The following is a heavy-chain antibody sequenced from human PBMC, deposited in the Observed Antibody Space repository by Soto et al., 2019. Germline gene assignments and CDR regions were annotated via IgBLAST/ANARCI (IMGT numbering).Heavy chain of an antibody. CDR3: ARLYSVNWFDP. CDR2: ISAYNGNT. Sequence: QVQLVQSGGEVKKPGASVKVSCKASGYTFTSYGISWVRQAPGQGLEWMGWISAYNGNTNYAQKFQGRVTMTTDTPTSTAYMERRSLRSDDPAVYYCARLYSVNWFDPWGQGTLVTVSS. D-gene: IGHD2-8*01. V-gene: IGHV1-18*01. J-gene: IGHJ5*02. CDR1: GYTFTSYG.